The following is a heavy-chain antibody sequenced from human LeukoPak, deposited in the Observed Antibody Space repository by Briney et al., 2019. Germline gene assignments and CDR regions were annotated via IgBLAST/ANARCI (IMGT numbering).Heavy chain of an antibody. V-gene: IGHV3-33*07. D-gene: IGHD6-13*01. CDR3: ARYLDAAAYYYYGMDV. CDR2: IWYDGSNK. CDR1: GFTFSSHG. Sequence: PGRPLRLSCAASGFTFSSHGMYWVRQAPGKGLEWLALIWYDGSNKYYADSVKGRFTISRDNSKNTLYLQMNSLRAEDTAVYYCARYLDAAAYYYYGMDVWGQGATVTVSS. J-gene: IGHJ6*02.